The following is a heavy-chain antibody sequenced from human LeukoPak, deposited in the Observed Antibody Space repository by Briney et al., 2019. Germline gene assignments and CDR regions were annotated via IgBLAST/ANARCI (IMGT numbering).Heavy chain of an antibody. CDR3: ARSTGPGGYFDF. CDR1: GYTSISKG. V-gene: IGHV1-3*04. CDR2: INTDNSNT. D-gene: IGHD3-16*01. J-gene: IGHJ4*02. Sequence: ASVKVSCKASGYTSISKGIHWVRQAPGQRLEWMAWINTDNSNTKRSQTLLGRVTITRDTSATTAYMELSSLRFEDTAVYYCARSTGPGGYFDFWGQGTLVTVSS.